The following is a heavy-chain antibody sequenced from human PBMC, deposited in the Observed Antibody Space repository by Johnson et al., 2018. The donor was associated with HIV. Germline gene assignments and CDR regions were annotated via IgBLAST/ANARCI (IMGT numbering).Heavy chain of an antibody. CDR1: GFTFSSYW. J-gene: IGHJ3*02. CDR3: ARQLGYYYDSSGYYAEPDDAFDI. D-gene: IGHD3-22*01. Sequence: VPLVESGGGVVRPGGSLRLSCSASGFTFSSYWMSWVRQAPGKGLEWVANIKQDGSEKHYVDSVKGRFTISRDNAKNSLYLQMNSLRAEDTAVYYCARQLGYYYDSSGYYAEPDDAFDIWGQGTMVTVSS. CDR2: IKQDGSEK. V-gene: IGHV3-7*02.